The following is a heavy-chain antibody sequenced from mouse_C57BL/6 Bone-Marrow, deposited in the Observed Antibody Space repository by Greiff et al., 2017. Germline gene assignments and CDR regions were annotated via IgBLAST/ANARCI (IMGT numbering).Heavy chain of an antibody. V-gene: IGHV1-66*01. CDR1: GYSFTSYY. CDR3: ARGGYYGDFDY. Sequence: QVQLQQSGPELVKPGASVKISCKASGYSFTSYYIHWVKQRPGQGLEWIGWIYPGSGNTKYNEKFKGKATLTADTSSSTAYMQLSSLTSEDSAVYYCARGGYYGDFDYWGQGTTLTVSS. D-gene: IGHD1-2*01. J-gene: IGHJ2*01. CDR2: IYPGSGNT.